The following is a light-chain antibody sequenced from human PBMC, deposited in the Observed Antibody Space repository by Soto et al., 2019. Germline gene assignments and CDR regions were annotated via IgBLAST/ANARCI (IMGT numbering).Light chain of an antibody. CDR2: AAS. CDR3: QQYGSSSTWT. J-gene: IGKJ1*01. CDR1: QCVSSAY. Sequence: EIVLTQSPGTLSLSPGERATLSCRASQCVSSAYLAWYQHKPGQPPTLLIYAASSRVTGIPDRFSGSGSGTDFTLTISSLEPEDFAVYYCQQYGSSSTWTFGQGTKVEIK. V-gene: IGKV3-20*01.